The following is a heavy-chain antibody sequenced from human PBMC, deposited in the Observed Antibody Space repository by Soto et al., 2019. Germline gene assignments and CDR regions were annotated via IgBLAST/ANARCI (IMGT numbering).Heavy chain of an antibody. D-gene: IGHD3-22*01. CDR1: GYTFNSYD. V-gene: IGHV1-8*01. J-gene: IGHJ4*02. Sequence: APARVSGAASGYTFNSYDINSVRPAHGQVLEWMGWMNPNSGXTVFAQKFQGRVTMTXXTXXSTAXXGLRXLRSEDTAVYYCLRCGYYYDSSGYYSHCNYCGQGTVVTGS. CDR3: LRCGYYYDSSGYYSHCNY. CDR2: MNPNSGXT.